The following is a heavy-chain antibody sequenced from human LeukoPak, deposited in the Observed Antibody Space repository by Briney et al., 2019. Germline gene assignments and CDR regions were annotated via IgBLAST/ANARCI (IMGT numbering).Heavy chain of an antibody. CDR3: ARDVDTAMFYNWFDP. J-gene: IGHJ5*02. D-gene: IGHD5-18*01. CDR2: IIPIFGTA. Sequence: SVTVSCKASGGTFSSYAISWVRQAPGQGLEWMGGIIPIFGTANYAQKFQGRVTITTDESTSTAYMELSSLRSEDTAVYYCARDVDTAMFYNWFDPWGQGTLVTVSS. V-gene: IGHV1-69*05. CDR1: GGTFSSYA.